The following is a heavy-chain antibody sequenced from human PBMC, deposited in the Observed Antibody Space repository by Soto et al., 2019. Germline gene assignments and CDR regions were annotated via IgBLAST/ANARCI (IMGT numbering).Heavy chain of an antibody. Sequence: LSLTCTVSGGSISSTNHYWGWIRQPPGKGLEWIGDIYYSGLTHYNPSFKSRATISVDTFNNQFSLKLSSVTAADTAVYYCARHGYYYDSTGYYYFIWGQGTLVTVSS. CDR1: GGSISSTNHY. D-gene: IGHD3-22*01. CDR3: ARHGYYYDSTGYYYFI. V-gene: IGHV4-39*01. J-gene: IGHJ4*02. CDR2: IYYSGLT.